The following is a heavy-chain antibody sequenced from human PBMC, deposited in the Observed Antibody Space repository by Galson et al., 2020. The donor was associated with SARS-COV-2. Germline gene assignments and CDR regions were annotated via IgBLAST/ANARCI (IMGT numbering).Heavy chain of an antibody. CDR3: AVQLWLRGGFDY. Sequence: SETLSLTCTVSGGSISSSSYYWGWIRQPPGQGLEWIGSIYYSGSTYYNPSLKSRVTISVDTSKNQFSLKLSSVTAADTAVYYCAVQLWLRGGFDYWGQGTLVTVSS. J-gene: IGHJ4*02. V-gene: IGHV4-39*01. CDR1: GGSISSSSYY. D-gene: IGHD5-18*01. CDR2: IYYSGST.